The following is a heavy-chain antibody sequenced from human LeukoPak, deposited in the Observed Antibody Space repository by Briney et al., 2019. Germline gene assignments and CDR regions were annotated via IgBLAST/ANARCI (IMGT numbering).Heavy chain of an antibody. D-gene: IGHD3-3*01. CDR3: ARAGPTGYDFWSGYRGFDY. J-gene: IGHJ4*02. CDR2: INPNSGGT. Sequence: ASVKVSCKAFGYTFTKEAISWVRQAPGQGLEWMGWINPNSGGTNYAQKFQGRVTMTRDTSISTAYMELSRLRSDDTAVYYCARAGPTGYDFWSGYRGFDYWGQGTLVTVSS. V-gene: IGHV1-2*02. CDR1: GYTFTKEA.